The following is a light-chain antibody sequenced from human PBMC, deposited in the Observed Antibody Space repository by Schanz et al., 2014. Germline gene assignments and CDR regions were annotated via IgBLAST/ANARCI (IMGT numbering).Light chain of an antibody. CDR1: SSNIGSNT. CDR2: KNN. Sequence: QSVLTQPPSASGTPGQRVTISCSGSSSNIGSNTVNWKQQLPGTAPKLLIYKNNQRPSGVPDRFSASKSGTAASLAISGLQSEDEADYYCAAWDDSLNAWVFGGGTKLTVL. J-gene: IGLJ3*02. V-gene: IGLV1-44*01. CDR3: AAWDDSLNAWV.